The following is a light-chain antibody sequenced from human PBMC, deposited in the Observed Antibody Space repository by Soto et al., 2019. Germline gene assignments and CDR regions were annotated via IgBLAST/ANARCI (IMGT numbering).Light chain of an antibody. V-gene: IGLV1-40*01. CDR3: QSYDSSLSGWV. J-gene: IGLJ3*02. CDR1: SSNIGAGYD. Sequence: QAVVTQPPSVSGAPGQMVTISCTGSSSNIGAGYDLHWYQQLPGTAPKLLIYANNNRPSGVPDRFSGSQSGTSASLAITGLQAEDEADYYCQSYDSSLSGWVFGEGTKLTVL. CDR2: ANN.